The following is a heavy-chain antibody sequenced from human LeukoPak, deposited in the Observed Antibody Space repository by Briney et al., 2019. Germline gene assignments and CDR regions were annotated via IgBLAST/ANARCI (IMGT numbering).Heavy chain of an antibody. J-gene: IGHJ3*02. CDR1: GFIFSNYV. Sequence: GGSLRLSCAASGFIFSNYVMGWVRQAPGKGLELVSSISDTGIGTYYADSVKGRFTIFRDNSKNILYLQMNSLRAEDTAIYYCAKRGGGTMFAFDIWGQGTMVTVSS. D-gene: IGHD3-10*02. CDR3: AKRGGGTMFAFDI. V-gene: IGHV3-23*01. CDR2: ISDTGIGT.